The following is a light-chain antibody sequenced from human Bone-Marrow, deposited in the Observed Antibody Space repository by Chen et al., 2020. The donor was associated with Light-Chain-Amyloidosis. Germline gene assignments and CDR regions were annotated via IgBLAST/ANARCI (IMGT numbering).Light chain of an antibody. CDR2: DVS. CDR1: SSDVGGYNY. V-gene: IGLV2-14*01. CDR3: SSYTSSSTPNWV. J-gene: IGLJ3*02. Sequence: QSALTQPASVSGSPGQPITISCTGTSSDVGGYNYVSWYQQHPGKAPKLMIYDVSNRPSGVSKRFSGSKSGNTASLTISGLQAEDEADYYCSSYTSSSTPNWVFGGGTKLTVL.